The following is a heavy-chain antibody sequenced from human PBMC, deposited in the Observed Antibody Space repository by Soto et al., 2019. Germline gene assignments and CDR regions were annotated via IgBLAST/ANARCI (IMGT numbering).Heavy chain of an antibody. V-gene: IGHV3-30*03. Sequence: QVQLVESGGGVVQPGRSLRLSCAASGFTFSSYGMHWVRQAPGKGLEWVAVISYDGSNKYYADSVKGRFTISRDNSKNTLYLQMNSLRAEDTAVYYCAAQLRYFDWLPDYWGQGTLVTVSS. CDR2: ISYDGSNK. D-gene: IGHD3-9*01. J-gene: IGHJ4*02. CDR3: AAQLRYFDWLPDY. CDR1: GFTFSSYG.